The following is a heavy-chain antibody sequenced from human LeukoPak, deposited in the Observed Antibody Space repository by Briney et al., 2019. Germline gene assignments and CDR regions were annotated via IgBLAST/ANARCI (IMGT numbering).Heavy chain of an antibody. Sequence: PGGSLRLSCAASGFTFSDYYMSWIRQAPGKGLEWVSYISSSSSYTNYADSVKGRFTISRDNAKNSLYLQMNSLRAEDTAVYYCVLSGSYSRLDYWGQGTLVTVSS. CDR1: GFTFSDYY. CDR3: VLSGSYSRLDY. CDR2: ISSSSSYT. D-gene: IGHD3-10*01. V-gene: IGHV3-11*06. J-gene: IGHJ4*02.